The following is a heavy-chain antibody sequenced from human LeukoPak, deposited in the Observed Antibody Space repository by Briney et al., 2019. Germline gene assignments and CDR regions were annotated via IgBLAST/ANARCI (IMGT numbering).Heavy chain of an antibody. CDR3: ARELGYCRSTSCYNFDY. CDR1: GDSVSSNSAA. J-gene: IGHJ4*02. D-gene: IGHD2-2*01. CDR2: TYYRSKWYN. Sequence: SQTLSLTCAISGDSVSSNSAAWNWIRQSPSRGLEWMGRTYYRSKWYNDYAVSVKSRITINPDTSKNQFSLQLNSVTPEDTAVYYCARELGYCRSTSCYNFDYWGQGTLVTVSS. V-gene: IGHV6-1*01.